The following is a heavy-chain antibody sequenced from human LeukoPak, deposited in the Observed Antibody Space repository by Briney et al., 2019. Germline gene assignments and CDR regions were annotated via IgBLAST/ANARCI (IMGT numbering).Heavy chain of an antibody. J-gene: IGHJ4*02. V-gene: IGHV3-7*01. CDR3: ARDSHERGSYFGDY. D-gene: IGHD1-26*01. CDR2: INQDGSEK. CDR1: GFTFSSYW. Sequence: GGSLRLSCAASGFTFSSYWMSWVRQAPGKGLAWVANINQDGSEKFYVDSVKGRFTISRDNAKNSLYLQMNSLRAEDTAVYCCARDSHERGSYFGDYWGQGTLVTVSS.